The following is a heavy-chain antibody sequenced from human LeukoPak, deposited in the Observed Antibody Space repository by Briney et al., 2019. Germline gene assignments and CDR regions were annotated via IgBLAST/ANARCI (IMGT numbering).Heavy chain of an antibody. Sequence: SETLSLTCAVYGGSFSGYYWSWIRQPPGKGLEWIGEINHSGSTNYNPSLKSRVTISVDTSKNQFSLKLSSVTAADTAVYYCARHRLSSRGSGYYYARWFDPWGQGTLVTVSS. CDR1: GGSFSGYY. J-gene: IGHJ5*02. CDR3: ARHRLSSRGSGYYYARWFDP. V-gene: IGHV4-34*01. CDR2: INHSGST. D-gene: IGHD3-22*01.